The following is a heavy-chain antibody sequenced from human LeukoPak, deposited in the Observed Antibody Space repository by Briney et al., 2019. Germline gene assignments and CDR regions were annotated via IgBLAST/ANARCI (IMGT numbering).Heavy chain of an antibody. J-gene: IGHJ3*02. CDR1: DDSMSSSSYY. Sequence: SETLSLTCSVSDDSMSSSSYYWGWIRQPPGKGLEWIGSIYYSGSTYYNPSLKSRVTISVDTSKNQFSLKLSSVTAADTAVYYCARHVRGIVGATADAFDIWGQGTMVTVSS. CDR3: ARHVRGIVGATADAFDI. V-gene: IGHV4-39*01. D-gene: IGHD1-26*01. CDR2: IYYSGST.